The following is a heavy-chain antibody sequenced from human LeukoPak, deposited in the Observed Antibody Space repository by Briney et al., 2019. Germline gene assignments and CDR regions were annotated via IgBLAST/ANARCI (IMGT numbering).Heavy chain of an antibody. D-gene: IGHD3-10*01. CDR1: GFTFSNYD. Sequence: GGSLRLSCAASGFTFSNYDMHGVRQAPGKGLEWVAFIRYDGSNKYYADSVKGRFTIYRYNSKNTSYLQMNSLRAPDTAVYYCAKGRFPCPAYWGQGTLATVSS. J-gene: IGHJ4*02. CDR3: AKGRFPCPAY. CDR2: IRYDGSNK. V-gene: IGHV3-30*02.